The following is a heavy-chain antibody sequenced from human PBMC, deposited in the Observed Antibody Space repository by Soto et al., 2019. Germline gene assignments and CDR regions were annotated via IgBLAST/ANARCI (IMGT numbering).Heavy chain of an antibody. CDR2: IWYDGSNK. D-gene: IGHD3-3*01. Sequence: TLGKGLERAAVIWYDGSNKYYADSVKGRFPITRDNSKNTLYLQMNSLRAEYTAVYYCARYSWYSDFWIGYCGNGFDSWGKG. J-gene: IGHJ5*02. CDR3: ARYSWYSDFWIGYCGNGFDS. V-gene: IGHV3-33*01.